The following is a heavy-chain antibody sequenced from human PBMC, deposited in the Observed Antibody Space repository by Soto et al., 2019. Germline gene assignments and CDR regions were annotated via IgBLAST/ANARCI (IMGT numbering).Heavy chain of an antibody. V-gene: IGHV3-30-3*01. J-gene: IGHJ5*02. Sequence: QVQLVESGGGVVQPGMSLRLSCTVSGFTFNSYSMHWVRQAPGKGLEWVAVVSYDGTNEYYADSMKGRFTISRDNSKNTLYLQMNSLRTEDTAVYYCARANNYFDIWGRGTLVTVSS. CDR3: ARANNYFDI. CDR2: VSYDGTNE. CDR1: GFTFNSYS.